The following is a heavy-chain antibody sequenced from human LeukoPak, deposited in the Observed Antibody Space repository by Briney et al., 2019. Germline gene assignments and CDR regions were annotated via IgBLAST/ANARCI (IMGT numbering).Heavy chain of an antibody. J-gene: IGHJ6*03. CDR2: IYHSGST. V-gene: IGHV4-30-2*01. D-gene: IGHD6-6*01. Sequence: PSETLSLTCTVSGGSISSGGYYWSWIRQPPGKGLEWIGYIYHSGSTYYNPSLKSRVTISVDRSKNQFSLKLSSVTAADTAVYYCARAGASIAARVSYYYYYYMDVWGKGTTVTVSS. CDR1: GGSISSGGYY. CDR3: ARAGASIAARVSYYYYYYMDV.